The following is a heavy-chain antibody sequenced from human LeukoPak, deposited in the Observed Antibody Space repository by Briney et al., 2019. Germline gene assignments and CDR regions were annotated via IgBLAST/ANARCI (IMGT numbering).Heavy chain of an antibody. D-gene: IGHD3-22*01. CDR2: IYYSGST. Sequence: KSSETLSLTCTVSGGSISSSSYYWGWIRQPPGKGLEWIGSIYYSGSTYYNPSLKSRVTISVDTSKNQFSLKLSSVTAADTAVYYCARLDSSDAFDIWGQGTMVTVSS. CDR1: GGSISSSSYY. J-gene: IGHJ3*02. CDR3: ARLDSSDAFDI. V-gene: IGHV4-39*07.